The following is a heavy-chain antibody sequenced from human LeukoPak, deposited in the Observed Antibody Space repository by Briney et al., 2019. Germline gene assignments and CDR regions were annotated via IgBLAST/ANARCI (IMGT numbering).Heavy chain of an antibody. Sequence: ASVKVSCRASGYTFTSYYMHWVRQAPGQGLEWMVIINPSGGSTSYAQKFQGRVTMTRDTSTSTVYMELSSLRSEATAVYYWARTCGRDWYHPSYYRMDVWGPGTTVTVSS. CDR2: INPSGGST. J-gene: IGHJ6*02. CDR1: GYTFTSYY. CDR3: ARTCGRDWYHPSYYRMDV. V-gene: IGHV1-46*01. D-gene: IGHD2-21*02.